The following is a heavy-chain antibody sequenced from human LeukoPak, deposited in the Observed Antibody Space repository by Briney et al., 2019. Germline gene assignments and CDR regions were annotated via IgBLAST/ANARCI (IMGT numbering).Heavy chain of an antibody. Sequence: SETLSLTCTVSGGSISSGSYYWGWIRQPPGKGLEWIASMYYSGTTFYSPSLKSRVTISVDTSKNQLSLKLGSVTAADTAVYYCARHPPRDGSAFDYWGQGTLVTISS. CDR2: MYYSGTT. CDR3: ARHPPRDGSAFDY. V-gene: IGHV4-39*01. J-gene: IGHJ4*02. CDR1: GGSISSGSYY.